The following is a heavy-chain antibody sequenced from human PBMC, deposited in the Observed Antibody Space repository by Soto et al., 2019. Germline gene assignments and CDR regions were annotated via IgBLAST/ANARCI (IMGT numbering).Heavy chain of an antibody. V-gene: IGHV1-69*06. Sequence: SVKVSCKASGGTFSSYAISWVRQAPGQGLDWIGWIIPIFGTANYAQKFQGRVTITGDISTSTAYMELSSLRSEDTAVYYCAAPYYYGSGSYYNYYGMDVWGQGTTVTVSS. J-gene: IGHJ6*02. D-gene: IGHD3-10*01. CDR1: GGTFSSYA. CDR2: IIPIFGTA. CDR3: AAPYYYGSGSYYNYYGMDV.